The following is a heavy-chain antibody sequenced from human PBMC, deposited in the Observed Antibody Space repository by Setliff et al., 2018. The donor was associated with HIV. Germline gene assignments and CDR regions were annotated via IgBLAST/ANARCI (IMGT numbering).Heavy chain of an antibody. Sequence: GGSLRLSCAASGFTFSSYWMHWVRQAPGKGLVWVSRINSDGSSTSNADSVKGRFTISRDNAKSTVYLQMNNLRAEDTAVYYCARDRESSGYLDHWGQGSLVTVSS. CDR3: ARDRESSGYLDH. J-gene: IGHJ4*02. CDR2: INSDGSST. CDR1: GFTFSSYW. D-gene: IGHD3-3*01. V-gene: IGHV3-74*01.